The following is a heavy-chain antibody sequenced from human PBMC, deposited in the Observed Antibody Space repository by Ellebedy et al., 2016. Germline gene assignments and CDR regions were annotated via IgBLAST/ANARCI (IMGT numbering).Heavy chain of an antibody. Sequence: SVKVSCXAPGGISNSHGFSWVRQAPGQGLEWMGGIIPIFGATDYAQRFRGRLIVTADRSTQTVLMELSSLRSEDTAVYYCARDVHPWGGQLLGRFEAWGQGTLVIVSS. CDR2: IIPIFGAT. CDR3: ARDVHPWGGQLLGRFEA. D-gene: IGHD3-16*01. V-gene: IGHV1-69*06. CDR1: GGISNSHG. J-gene: IGHJ5*02.